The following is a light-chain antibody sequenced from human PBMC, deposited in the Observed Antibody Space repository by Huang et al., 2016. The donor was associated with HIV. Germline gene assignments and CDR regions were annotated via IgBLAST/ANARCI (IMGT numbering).Light chain of an antibody. J-gene: IGKJ1*01. CDR1: QSVYSRSTSKDS. CDR2: WAS. Sequence: DIIMTQSPDSLAVSLGARATLNCRSSQSVYSRSTSKDSMAWFQQKHGQPPRLLLFWASTSEAGVPDRFSGSGSGTHFTLTIANLEAEDAAIYYCQQYYSSPQTFGQGTRVEVK. V-gene: IGKV4-1*01. CDR3: QQYYSSPQT.